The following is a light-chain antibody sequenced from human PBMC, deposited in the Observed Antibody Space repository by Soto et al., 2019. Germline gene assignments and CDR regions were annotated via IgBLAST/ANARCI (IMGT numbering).Light chain of an antibody. CDR3: QKYNSAAT. V-gene: IGKV1-27*01. CDR2: AAS. Sequence: DIQMTQSPSSLSASVGDRVTITCRASQCISNYLAWYQQKPGKVPKLLIYAASTLQSGVPSRFSGSGSGTDFTLTISSLQPEDVATYYCQKYNSAATFGPGTKVDIK. J-gene: IGKJ3*01. CDR1: QCISNY.